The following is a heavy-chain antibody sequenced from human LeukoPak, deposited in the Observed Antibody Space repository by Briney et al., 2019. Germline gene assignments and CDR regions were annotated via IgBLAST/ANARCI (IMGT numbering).Heavy chain of an antibody. V-gene: IGHV1-2*06. D-gene: IGHD6-19*01. J-gene: IGHJ2*01. CDR3: ARGGWSSGWYVHWYFDL. CDR2: INPNSGGT. CDR1: GYTFTGYY. Sequence: GASVKVSCKASGYTFTGYYMHWVRQAPGQGLEWMGRINPNSGGTNYAQKFQGRVTMTRNTSISTAYMELSRLRSDDTAVYYCARGGWSSGWYVHWYFDLWGRSTLVTVSS.